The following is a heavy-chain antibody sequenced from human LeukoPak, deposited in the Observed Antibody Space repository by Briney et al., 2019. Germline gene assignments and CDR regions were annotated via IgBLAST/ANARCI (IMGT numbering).Heavy chain of an antibody. D-gene: IGHD5-24*01. Sequence: GGSLRLFCATSGFTFSSEPMNWVRQAPGKGLEWVAHIRSGGDNIHYVDSVRGRFTISRDNAKKSLYLQMNSLRAEDTAVYYCVRDVQFAFDIWGQGTMVTVSS. CDR2: IRSGGDNI. J-gene: IGHJ3*02. CDR3: VRDVQFAFDI. V-gene: IGHV3-48*01. CDR1: GFTFSSEP.